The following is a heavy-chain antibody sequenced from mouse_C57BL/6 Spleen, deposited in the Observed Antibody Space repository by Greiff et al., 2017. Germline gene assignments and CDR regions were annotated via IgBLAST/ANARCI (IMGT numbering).Heavy chain of an antibody. Sequence: QVQLKQPGAELVKPGASVKLSCKASGYTFTSYWMHWVKQRPGQGLEWIGMIHPNSGSTNYNEKFKSKATLTVDKSSSTAYMQLSSLTSEDSAVYYCARSAFDGLRVDYGGQGTTLTVSS. CDR1: GYTFTSYW. V-gene: IGHV1-64*01. D-gene: IGHD2-4*01. CDR2: IHPNSGST. CDR3: ARSAFDGLRVDY. J-gene: IGHJ2*01.